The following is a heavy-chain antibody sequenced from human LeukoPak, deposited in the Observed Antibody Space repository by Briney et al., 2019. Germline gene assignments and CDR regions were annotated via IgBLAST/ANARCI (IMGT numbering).Heavy chain of an antibody. Sequence: GGSLRLSCAASGFTFSAYYMSWIRQAPGKGLEWLSYISSSGYTMYYADPVKGRFTISRDNTKNSVYLQMNSLRAEDTAVYYCARVGPAAAGRGYWYFDLWGRGTLVTVS. D-gene: IGHD6-13*01. J-gene: IGHJ2*01. CDR2: ISSSGYTM. V-gene: IGHV3-11*01. CDR3: ARVGPAAAGRGYWYFDL. CDR1: GFTFSAYY.